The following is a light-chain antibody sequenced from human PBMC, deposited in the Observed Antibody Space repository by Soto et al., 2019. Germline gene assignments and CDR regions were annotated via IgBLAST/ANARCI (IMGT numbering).Light chain of an antibody. CDR1: QSISWY. J-gene: IGKJ2*01. CDR3: QQSYSTPQNT. V-gene: IGKV1-39*01. Sequence: DIQMTQSPSSLSASVGDRVTITCRASQSISWYLNWYQQKPGKAPKLLIYAASSLQSGVPSRFSGSGSGTDFTITISSLQPEDFATYYCQQSYSTPQNTFGQGTKLEIK. CDR2: AAS.